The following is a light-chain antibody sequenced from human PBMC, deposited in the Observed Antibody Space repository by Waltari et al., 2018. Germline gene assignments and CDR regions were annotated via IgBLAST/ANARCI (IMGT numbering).Light chain of an antibody. J-gene: IGKJ5*01. V-gene: IGKV3D-11*02. CDR2: DAS. CDR3: QQRSNWHQIT. CDR1: QSVSSY. Sequence: TQSPATLSLSPGERATLSCRASQSVSSYLAWYQQKPGQAPRLLIYDASNRATGIPARFSGSGPGTDFTLTISSLEPEDFAVYYCQQRSNWHQITFGQGTRLEIK.